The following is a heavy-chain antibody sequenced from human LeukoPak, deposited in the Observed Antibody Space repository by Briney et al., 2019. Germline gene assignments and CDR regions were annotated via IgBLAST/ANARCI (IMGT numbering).Heavy chain of an antibody. V-gene: IGHV3-53*01. CDR2: IYSGGST. CDR1: GFTVGSNY. CDR3: ATTPKHGDYDC. Sequence: GGSLRLSCAASGFTVGSNYMSWVRQAPGKGLEWVSVIYSGGSTYYADSVKGRFTISRDNSKNTLYLQMNSLRAEDTAVYYCATTPKHGDYDCWGQGTLVTVSS. J-gene: IGHJ4*02. D-gene: IGHD4-17*01.